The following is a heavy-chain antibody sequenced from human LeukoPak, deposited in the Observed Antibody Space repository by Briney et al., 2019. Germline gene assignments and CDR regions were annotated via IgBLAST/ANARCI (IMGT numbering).Heavy chain of an antibody. J-gene: IGHJ6*04. D-gene: IGHD3-10*01. CDR2: IWYDGSYK. V-gene: IGHV3-33*03. Sequence: ERSLRLSCAASGFTFSTHGMHWVRQAPGKGLEWVAVIWYDGSYKYYADSVRGRFTIFRDNSKNTLYLQMNSLSAEDTAVYYCARVNNYGSGNFYYYGMDVWGKGTTVTVSS. CDR1: GFTFSTHG. CDR3: ARVNNYGSGNFYYYGMDV.